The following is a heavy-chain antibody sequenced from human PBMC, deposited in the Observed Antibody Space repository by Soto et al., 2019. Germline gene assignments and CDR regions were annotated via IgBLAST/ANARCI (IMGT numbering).Heavy chain of an antibody. D-gene: IGHD3-9*01. V-gene: IGHV1-18*01. CDR3: ARGLRYFDWLLSAHYYYGMDV. Sequence: ASVKVSCKASGYTFTSYGISWVRQAPGQGLEWMGWISAYNGNTNYAQKLQGRVTMTTDTSTSTAYMGLRSLRSDDTAVYYCARGLRYFDWLLSAHYYYGMDVWGQGTTVTVSS. J-gene: IGHJ6*02. CDR1: GYTFTSYG. CDR2: ISAYNGNT.